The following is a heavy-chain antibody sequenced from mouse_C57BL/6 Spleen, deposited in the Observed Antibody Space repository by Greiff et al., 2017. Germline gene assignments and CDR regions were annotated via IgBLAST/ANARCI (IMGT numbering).Heavy chain of an antibody. V-gene: IGHV5-17*01. Sequence: EVMLVESGGGLVKPGGSLKLSCAASGFTFSDYGMHWVRQAPEKGLEWVAYISSGSSTIYYADPVKGRFTISRDNAKNTLFLQMTSLRSEDTAMYYCARDGYYGSTPTYWGQGTTLTVSS. D-gene: IGHD1-1*01. CDR2: ISSGSSTI. CDR1: GFTFSDYG. J-gene: IGHJ2*01. CDR3: ARDGYYGSTPTY.